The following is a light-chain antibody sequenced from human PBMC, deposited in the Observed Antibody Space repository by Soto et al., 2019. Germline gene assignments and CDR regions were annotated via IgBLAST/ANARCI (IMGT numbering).Light chain of an antibody. CDR1: SSNIGAGYD. CDR2: GNS. J-gene: IGLJ2*01. Sequence: QSVLTRPPSVSGAPGQRVTISCTGSSSNIGAGYDVHWYQQLPGTAPKLLIYGNSNRPSGVPDRFSGSKSGTSASLAITGRQAEDEADYYCQSYESSLSGVGFGGGTKLTVL. V-gene: IGLV1-40*01. CDR3: QSYESSLSGVG.